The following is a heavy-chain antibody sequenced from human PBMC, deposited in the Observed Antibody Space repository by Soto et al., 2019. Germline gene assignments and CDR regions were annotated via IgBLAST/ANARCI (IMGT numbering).Heavy chain of an antibody. CDR2: IYYSGST. V-gene: IGHV4-59*08. CDR1: GGSISSYY. J-gene: IGHJ3*02. D-gene: IGHD3-16*01. CDR3: ASHLIGGAGPAFDI. Sequence: SETLSLTCTVSGGSISSYYWSWIRQPPGKGLEWIGYIYYSGSTNYNPSLKSRVTISVDTSKNQFSLKLSSVTAADTAVYYCASHLIGGAGPAFDIWGQGTMVTVSS.